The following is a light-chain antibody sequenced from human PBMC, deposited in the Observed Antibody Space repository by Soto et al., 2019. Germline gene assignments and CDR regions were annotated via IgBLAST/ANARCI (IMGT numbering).Light chain of an antibody. CDR2: GAS. Sequence: EIVMTQSPATLSVSPGERFTLSCRASQSVRHNLAWYQQKPGQAPRLLISGASSRVTGIPARFSGSGSGTDFTLTISSLQPEDFAVYYCQQRSNWPPITFGQGTRLEIK. CDR1: QSVRHN. CDR3: QQRSNWPPIT. J-gene: IGKJ5*01. V-gene: IGKV3-11*01.